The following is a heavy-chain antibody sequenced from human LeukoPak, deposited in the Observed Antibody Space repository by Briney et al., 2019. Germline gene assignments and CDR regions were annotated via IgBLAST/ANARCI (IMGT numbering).Heavy chain of an antibody. J-gene: IGHJ4*02. V-gene: IGHV3-53*01. CDR1: GFTVSSNY. Sequence: PGGSLRLSCAASGFTVSSNYMSWVRQAPGKGLEWVSVIYSGGSTYYADSVKGRFTISRDNSKNTLYLQMNSLRAEDTAVYYCAKGEQRWLQLCYFDYWGQGTLVTVSS. CDR3: AKGEQRWLQLCYFDY. D-gene: IGHD5-24*01. CDR2: IYSGGST.